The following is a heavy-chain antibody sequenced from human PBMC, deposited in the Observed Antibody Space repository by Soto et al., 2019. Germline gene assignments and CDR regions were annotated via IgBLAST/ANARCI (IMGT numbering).Heavy chain of an antibody. V-gene: IGHV1-46*03. CDR2: INPSGGST. Sequence: ASVKVSCKASGYTFTSYYMHWVRQAPGQGLEWMGIINPSGGSTSYAQKFQGRVTMTRDTSTSTVYMELSSLRSEDTAMYYCARAEGSGSYNRYYFDYWGQGTLVTVSS. J-gene: IGHJ4*02. D-gene: IGHD3-10*01. CDR3: ARAEGSGSYNRYYFDY. CDR1: GYTFTSYY.